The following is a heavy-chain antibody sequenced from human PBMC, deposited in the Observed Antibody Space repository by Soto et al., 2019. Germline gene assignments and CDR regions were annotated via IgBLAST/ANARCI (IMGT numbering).Heavy chain of an antibody. Sequence: SETLSLTCTVSGGSISSRGYYWGWIRQPPGKGLEWIGTIYYSGSTYYNPSLKSRVTISVDTSKNQFSLKLSSVTAADTAVYYCARESVNYDILTGYYRGWFDPWGQGTLVTVSS. D-gene: IGHD3-9*01. CDR3: ARESVNYDILTGYYRGWFDP. J-gene: IGHJ5*02. V-gene: IGHV4-39*02. CDR2: IYYSGST. CDR1: GGSISSRGYY.